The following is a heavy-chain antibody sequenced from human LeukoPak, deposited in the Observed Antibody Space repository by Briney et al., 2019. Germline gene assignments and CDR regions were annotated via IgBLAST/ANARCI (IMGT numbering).Heavy chain of an antibody. Sequence: GGSLRLSCAAPGFTFSSYWMSWVRQAPGKGLEWVANIKQDGSEKYYVDSVKGRFTISRDNAKNSLYLQMNSLRAEDTAVYYCARVGLRFGPPQTYYYYGMDVWGQGTTVTVSS. CDR2: IKQDGSEK. V-gene: IGHV3-7*04. CDR1: GFTFSSYW. D-gene: IGHD5-12*01. J-gene: IGHJ6*02. CDR3: ARVGLRFGPPQTYYYYGMDV.